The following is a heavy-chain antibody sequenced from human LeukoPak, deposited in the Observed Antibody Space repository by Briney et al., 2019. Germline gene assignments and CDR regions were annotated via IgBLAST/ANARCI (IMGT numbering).Heavy chain of an antibody. J-gene: IGHJ3*02. CDR1: GITFSRYY. CDR2: IWYDGSKK. Sequence: PGGSLRLSCVASGITFSRYYMHWGRQAPGKGLEWVAVIWYDGSKKYYADSVKGRSTISRDNSKNTLYLQMDSLRAEDTAVYYCARESPIIGCDSTRCNGKEAFDIWGQGTMVTVSS. V-gene: IGHV3-33*08. D-gene: IGHD2-2*01. CDR3: ARESPIIGCDSTRCNGKEAFDI.